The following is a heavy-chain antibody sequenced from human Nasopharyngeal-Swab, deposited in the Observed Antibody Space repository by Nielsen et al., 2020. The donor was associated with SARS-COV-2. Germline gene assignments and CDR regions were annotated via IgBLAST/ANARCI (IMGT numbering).Heavy chain of an antibody. CDR2: IDPSDSYT. CDR1: GYSFTSYW. Sequence: ESLEISWEGSGYSFTSYWISWVRQMPGKGLEWMGRIDPSDSYTNYSPSFQGHVTISADKSISTAYLQWSSLKASDTAMYYCARAGLPDTYYYYYGMDVWGQGTTVTVSS. J-gene: IGHJ6*02. CDR3: ARAGLPDTYYYYYGMDV. V-gene: IGHV5-10-1*01. D-gene: IGHD3/OR15-3a*01.